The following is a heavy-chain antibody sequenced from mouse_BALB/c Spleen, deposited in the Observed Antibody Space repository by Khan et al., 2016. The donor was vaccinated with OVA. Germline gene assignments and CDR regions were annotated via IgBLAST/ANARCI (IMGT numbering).Heavy chain of an antibody. V-gene: IGHV9-4*02. J-gene: IGHJ4*01. CDR2: INTHSGVP. D-gene: IGHD2-14*01. CDR3: ARGGAAFYRNDGGAMDS. CDR1: GYTFTTAG. Sequence: QIQLVQSGPELKKPGETVRISCKASGYTFTTAGMQWVQKMPGKGLKWIGWINTHSGVPKYAEDFKGRFVFPWETSASTAYLQITNLKNEDTATYFCARGGAAFYRNDGGAMDSWGQGTSVTVSS.